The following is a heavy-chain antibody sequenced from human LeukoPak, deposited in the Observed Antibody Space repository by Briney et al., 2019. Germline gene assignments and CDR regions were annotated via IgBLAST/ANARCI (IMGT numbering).Heavy chain of an antibody. CDR3: ARCPGYSYVDY. CDR2: IYPGDSDT. D-gene: IGHD5-18*01. Sequence: GESLKISCKGSGSRFTSYWIGWVRQMPGKGLEWMGIIYPGDSDTRYSPSFQGQATISADKSISTAYLQWSSLKASDTAMYYCARCPGYSYVDYWGQGTLVTVSS. V-gene: IGHV5-51*01. CDR1: GSRFTSYW. J-gene: IGHJ4*02.